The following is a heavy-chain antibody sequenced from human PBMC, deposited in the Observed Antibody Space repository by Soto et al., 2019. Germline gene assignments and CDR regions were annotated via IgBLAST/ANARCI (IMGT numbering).Heavy chain of an antibody. CDR1: GGSISSYY. V-gene: IGHV4-59*08. J-gene: IGHJ5*02. Sequence: QVQLQESGPGLVKPSETLSLTCTVSGGSISSYYWSWIRQPPGKGLEWIGYIYYSGSTNYNPSLNSRFTISVDTSKNQFSLKLSSVTAADTAVYYCATSAASGWHNWFDPWGQGTLVTVSS. D-gene: IGHD6-19*01. CDR2: IYYSGST. CDR3: ATSAASGWHNWFDP.